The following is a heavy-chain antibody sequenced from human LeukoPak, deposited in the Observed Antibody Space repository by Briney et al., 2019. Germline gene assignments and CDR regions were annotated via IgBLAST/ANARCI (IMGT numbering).Heavy chain of an antibody. J-gene: IGHJ5*02. D-gene: IGHD4-17*01. Sequence: GGSLRLSCAASGFTFSSYWMSWVRQAPGKGLEWVANIKQDVSEKYYVDSVKGRFTISRDNAKNSLYLQMNSLRAEDTAVYYCARTQHDYGDYRNWFDPWGQGTLVTVSS. CDR2: IKQDVSEK. V-gene: IGHV3-7*01. CDR1: GFTFSSYW. CDR3: ARTQHDYGDYRNWFDP.